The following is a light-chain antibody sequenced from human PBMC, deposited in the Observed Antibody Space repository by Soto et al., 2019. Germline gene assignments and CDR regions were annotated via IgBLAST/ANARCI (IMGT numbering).Light chain of an antibody. J-gene: IGKJ1*01. V-gene: IGKV3-15*01. CDR1: QSVGTK. CDR2: GAS. CDR3: QQYSSWLWK. Sequence: IVMTQSPATLSVSPGERANLSCRASQSVGTKLAWYQQTPGQAPRLLIYGASNRATGVPARISGSVSGTEFTLTIASLQSEDFAVYYCQQYSSWLWKFGQGTKVDIK.